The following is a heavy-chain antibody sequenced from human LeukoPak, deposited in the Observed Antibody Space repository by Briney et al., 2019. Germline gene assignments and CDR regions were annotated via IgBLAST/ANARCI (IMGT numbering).Heavy chain of an antibody. CDR3: AHLWFGELLFWFDP. CDR1: GGSISSSSYY. Sequence: SETLPLTCTVSGGSISSSSYYWGWIRQPPGKGLEWIGSIYYSGSTYYNPSLKSRVTISVDTSKNQFSLKLSSVTAADTAVYYCAHLWFGELLFWFDPWGQGTLVTVSS. V-gene: IGHV4-39*01. J-gene: IGHJ5*02. CDR2: IYYSGST. D-gene: IGHD3-10*01.